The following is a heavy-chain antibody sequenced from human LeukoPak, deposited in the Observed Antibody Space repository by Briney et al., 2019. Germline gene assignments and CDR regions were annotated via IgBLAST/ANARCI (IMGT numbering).Heavy chain of an antibody. CDR2: INQDGSEK. CDR1: GFTFSSYR. Sequence: SGGSLRLSCAASGFTFSSYRMSWVRQAPGKGLEWVANINQDGSEKYYVDSVKGRFTISRDNAKNSLYLQMNSLRAEDTAVYYCARGRWGGDYWGQGTLVTVSS. J-gene: IGHJ4*02. D-gene: IGHD3-16*01. V-gene: IGHV3-7*01. CDR3: ARGRWGGDY.